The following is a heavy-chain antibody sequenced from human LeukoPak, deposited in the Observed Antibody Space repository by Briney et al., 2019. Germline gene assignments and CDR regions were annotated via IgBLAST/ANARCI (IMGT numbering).Heavy chain of an antibody. J-gene: IGHJ4*02. D-gene: IGHD3-10*01. Sequence: ASVKVSCKASGDTFTGYYMHWVRQAPGQGLEWMGWINTNSGGTNYAQKVQGRVTMTRDTSTSTAYMELSRLRSDDTAVYYCARGIIWSGNFDYWGQGTLVTVSS. V-gene: IGHV1-2*02. CDR1: GDTFTGYY. CDR3: ARGIIWSGNFDY. CDR2: INTNSGGT.